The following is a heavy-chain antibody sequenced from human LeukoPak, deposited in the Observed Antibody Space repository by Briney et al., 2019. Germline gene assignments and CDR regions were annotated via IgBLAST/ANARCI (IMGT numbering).Heavy chain of an antibody. CDR2: LSYDGSNK. V-gene: IGHV3-30*18. CDR1: RFTFSSYG. CDR3: AKDISAIAALDY. Sequence: GGSLRLSCAASRFTFSSYGMHWARQAPGKGLEWVAVLSYDGSNKYYADSVKGRFTISRDNSKNTLYLQMNSLRAEDTAVYYCAKDISAIAALDYWGQGTLVTVSS. J-gene: IGHJ4*02. D-gene: IGHD6-6*01.